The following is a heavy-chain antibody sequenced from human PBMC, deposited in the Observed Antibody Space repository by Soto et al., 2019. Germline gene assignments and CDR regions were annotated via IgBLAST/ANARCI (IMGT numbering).Heavy chain of an antibody. J-gene: IGHJ3*02. Sequence: EVQLVESGGGLGKPGGSLRLSCAASGFTFSSYSMIWVRQAPGKGLEWVSCISTSSNYIFYGDSVKGRFTISRDNAKNAFYLQMNSLRAEDTAVYYCARDTGYSSGQVPESFDIWGQGTMVTVSS. CDR1: GFTFSSYS. CDR3: ARDTGYSSGQVPESFDI. D-gene: IGHD6-19*01. V-gene: IGHV3-21*06. CDR2: ISTSSNYI.